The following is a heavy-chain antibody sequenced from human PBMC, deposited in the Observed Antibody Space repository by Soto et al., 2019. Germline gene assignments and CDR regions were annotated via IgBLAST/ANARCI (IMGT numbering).Heavy chain of an antibody. CDR1: GFTFSSYA. V-gene: IGHV3-23*01. J-gene: IGHJ6*02. CDR3: AKRKTRLPSGIAARHHGMDV. D-gene: IGHD6-6*01. CDR2: ISGSGGST. Sequence: GGSLRLSCAASGFTFSSYAMSWVRHAPGKGLEWVSAISGSGGSTYYADSVKGRFTISRDNSKNTLYLQMNSLRAEDTAVYYCAKRKTRLPSGIAARHHGMDVWGQGTTVTVSS.